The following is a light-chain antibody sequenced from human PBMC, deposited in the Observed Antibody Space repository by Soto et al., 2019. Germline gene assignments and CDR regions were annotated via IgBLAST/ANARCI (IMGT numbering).Light chain of an antibody. CDR3: QQYGSSLGT. CDR1: QSVSSSY. Sequence: EIVLTQSPGTLSLSPGERATLSCRASQSVSSSYLAWYQQKPGQAPRLLIYVASSRATGIPDRFSGSGSGTDFTLTISRLEPEDFAVYYCQQYGSSLGTFGQGTKVEIK. J-gene: IGKJ1*01. V-gene: IGKV3-20*01. CDR2: VAS.